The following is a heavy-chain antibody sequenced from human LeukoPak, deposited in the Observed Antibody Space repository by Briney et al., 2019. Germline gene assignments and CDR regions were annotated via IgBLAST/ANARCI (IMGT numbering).Heavy chain of an antibody. J-gene: IGHJ4*02. D-gene: IGHD3-3*01. Sequence: GGSLRLSCAASGFTFSDYYMSWIRQAPGKGLEWVSYISSSGSTIYYADSVKGRFTISRDNAKNSLYLQMNSLRAEDAAVYYCARDPYFWSGYPPYFDYWGQGTLVTVSS. CDR2: ISSSGSTI. CDR1: GFTFSDYY. V-gene: IGHV3-11*04. CDR3: ARDPYFWSGYPPYFDY.